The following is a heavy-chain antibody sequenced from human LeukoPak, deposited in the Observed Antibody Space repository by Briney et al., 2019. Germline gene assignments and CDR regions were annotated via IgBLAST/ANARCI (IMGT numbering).Heavy chain of an antibody. CDR3: ATCRDGYSFYFDY. D-gene: IGHD5-24*01. Sequence: KPSETLSLTCTVSGASISSGGYYWNWIRQHPGKGLEWIGYIYYSGSTYYNPSLKSRVTISVDTSKNQSNLKLSSVTAADTAVYYCATCRDGYSFYFDYWGQGTLVTVSS. J-gene: IGHJ4*02. CDR1: GASISSGGYY. CDR2: IYYSGST. V-gene: IGHV4-31*03.